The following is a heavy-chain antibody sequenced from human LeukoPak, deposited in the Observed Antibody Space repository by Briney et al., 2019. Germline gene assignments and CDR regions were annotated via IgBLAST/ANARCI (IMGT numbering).Heavy chain of an antibody. CDR3: ARGVWGFRSYYFDY. V-gene: IGHV3-30*03. Sequence: GGSLRLSCAASGFSFSSYGMHWVRQAPGKGLEWVALISQDGSNKYHADSVKGRFTISRDNAKSSLCLQMNSLRAEDTAVYYCARGVWGFRSYYFDYWGQGTLVTVSS. D-gene: IGHD3-16*01. CDR2: ISQDGSNK. CDR1: GFSFSSYG. J-gene: IGHJ4*02.